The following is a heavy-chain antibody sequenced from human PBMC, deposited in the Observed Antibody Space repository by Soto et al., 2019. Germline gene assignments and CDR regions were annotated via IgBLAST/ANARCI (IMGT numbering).Heavy chain of an antibody. Sequence: PGESLRLSCAASGFTFSDYYMSWIRQAPGKGLEWVSYMSNLGTNIYYADSVKGRFTISRDNAKNSLYLQMNSLRAEDTAVYFCARVPWYDWNDVAFDYWGQGTLVTVSS. V-gene: IGHV3-11*01. CDR2: MSNLGTNI. CDR3: ARVPWYDWNDVAFDY. J-gene: IGHJ4*02. CDR1: GFTFSDYY. D-gene: IGHD1-1*01.